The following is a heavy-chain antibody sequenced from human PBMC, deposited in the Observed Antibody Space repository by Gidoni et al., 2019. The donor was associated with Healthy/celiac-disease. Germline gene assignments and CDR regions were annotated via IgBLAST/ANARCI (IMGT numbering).Heavy chain of an antibody. J-gene: IGHJ4*01. CDR1: VGTFRSYA. D-gene: IGHD6-19*01. V-gene: IGHV1-69*09. CDR2: IIPNLGLA. Sequence: QVQMVQSGDEGKKPGASVKVSCKASVGTFRSYAISWVRQAPGQGLELMGRIIPNLGLANYAQKFQSRVTITADKSTSTAYMERGSRRSEDTAVYCCAGGMYSSGGYGDYWGRGTLVTVSS. CDR3: AGGMYSSGGYGDY.